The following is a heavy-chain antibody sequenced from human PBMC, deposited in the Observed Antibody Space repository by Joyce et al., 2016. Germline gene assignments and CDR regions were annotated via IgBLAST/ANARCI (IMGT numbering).Heavy chain of an antibody. CDR2: ISSDGTKK. J-gene: IGHJ4*02. V-gene: IGHV3-30*03. D-gene: IGHD3-10*01. CDR3: VRNYYFGSGRYYILDF. CDR1: GFTFSNYA. Sequence: QVQLVESGGGVVPPGTSLTLSCVAFGFTFSNYAMHLVRQFPGKGLEWGAVISSDGTKKYYADFVKGRLSVSRDNSRQQVNRRVDRLRREDTAVYYCVRNYYFGSGRYYILDFWGQGTLVNVAS.